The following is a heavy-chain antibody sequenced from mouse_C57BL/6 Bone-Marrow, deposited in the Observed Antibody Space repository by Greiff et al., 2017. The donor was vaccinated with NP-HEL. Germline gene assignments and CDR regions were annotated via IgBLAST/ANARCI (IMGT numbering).Heavy chain of an antibody. CDR3: ARGITTVVYWYFDV. J-gene: IGHJ1*03. Sequence: WIGDINPNNGGTIYNQKFKGKATLTVDKSSSTAYMELRSLTSEDTAVYYCARGITTVVYWYFDVWGTGTTVTVSS. CDR2: INPNNGGT. D-gene: IGHD1-1*01. V-gene: IGHV1-18*01.